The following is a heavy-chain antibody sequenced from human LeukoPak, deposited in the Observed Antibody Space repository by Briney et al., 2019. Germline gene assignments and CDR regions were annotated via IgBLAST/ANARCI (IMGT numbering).Heavy chain of an antibody. CDR1: GGSLSSSSYH. J-gene: IGHJ4*02. Sequence: SETLSLICSVSGGSLSSSSYHWGWIRQPPGAGLEWIGSIHYSGSTFCNPSLKSRVTISVDTSENQFSLRLSSVTAADTAVYYCARPYGGNSKFDFWGQGTLVTVSS. D-gene: IGHD4-23*01. V-gene: IGHV4-39*01. CDR3: ARPYGGNSKFDF. CDR2: IHYSGST.